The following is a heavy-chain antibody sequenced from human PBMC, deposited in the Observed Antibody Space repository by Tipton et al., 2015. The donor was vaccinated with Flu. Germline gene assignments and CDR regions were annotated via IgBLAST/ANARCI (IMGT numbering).Heavy chain of an antibody. CDR3: AMYYYDSSAYYSQGWFDY. Sequence: TLSLTCAVSGYSIRSGYYWDWIRQPPGKGLEWIGSIHQSGTTHYKSSLKSRATISVDTSKNQFSLKLSSVTAADTAVYYCAMYYYDSSAYYSQGWFDYWGQGTLVTVSS. D-gene: IGHD3-22*01. J-gene: IGHJ5*01. CDR2: IHQSGTT. V-gene: IGHV4-38-2*01. CDR1: GYSIRSGYY.